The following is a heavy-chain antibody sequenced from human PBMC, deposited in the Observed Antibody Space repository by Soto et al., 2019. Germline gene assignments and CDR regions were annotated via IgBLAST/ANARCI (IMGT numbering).Heavy chain of an antibody. CDR3: AKLVRDHVRRSDLEH. V-gene: IGHV4-39*01. CDR2: FYYSGTT. D-gene: IGHD2-21*01. J-gene: IGHJ4*02. CDR1: GDSITASYSN. Sequence: SETLSLTCTFSGDSITASYSNWAWMGQPPGKGLEWIGTFYYSGTTSQNPPLRSRITISGDTSRNQFSLNLRSVTAADSGVYYCAKLVRDHVRRSDLEHWGQGTLVTVSS.